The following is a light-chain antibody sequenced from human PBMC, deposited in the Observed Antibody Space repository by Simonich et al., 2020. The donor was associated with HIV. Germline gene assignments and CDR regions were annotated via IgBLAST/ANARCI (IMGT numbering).Light chain of an antibody. CDR2: KDT. CDR3: QSGDSSGTYVV. J-gene: IGLJ2*01. V-gene: IGLV3-25*03. Sequence: SYELTQPPSVSVSPGQTARITCSGDALPKKYAYWYQQKPGQDPVLVIDKDTERPSRTPERFSGSSSGTTVTLTISGVQAEDEADYHCQSGDSSGTYVVFGGGTKLTVL. CDR1: ALPKKY.